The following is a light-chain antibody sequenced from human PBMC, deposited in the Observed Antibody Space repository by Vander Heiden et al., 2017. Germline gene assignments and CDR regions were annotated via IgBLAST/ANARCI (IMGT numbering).Light chain of an antibody. Sequence: QSVLTQPPSVSAAPGQKVTISYSGSSSNIGKNYVSWYQQLPGAAPKLLIYDDNKRPSGIPDRFSGSKSGTSATLGITGLQTGDEAYYYCATCEGTLSTVVFGGGTKLTVL. CDR2: DDN. J-gene: IGLJ2*01. CDR3: ATCEGTLSTVV. CDR1: SSNIGKNY. V-gene: IGLV1-51*01.